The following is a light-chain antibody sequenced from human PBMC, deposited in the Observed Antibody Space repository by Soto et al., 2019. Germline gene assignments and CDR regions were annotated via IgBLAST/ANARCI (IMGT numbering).Light chain of an antibody. CDR2: DVT. CDR1: SSDVGGYDY. Sequence: QSALTQPRSVSGSPGQSVTISCAGTSSDVGGYDYVSWYQQHPDKVPKILIFDVTKRPSGVPARFTGSKSGNTASLTISGLQADDEADYCCCSYAGRQTLIFGGGTKLTVL. CDR3: CSYAGRQTLI. J-gene: IGLJ2*01. V-gene: IGLV2-11*01.